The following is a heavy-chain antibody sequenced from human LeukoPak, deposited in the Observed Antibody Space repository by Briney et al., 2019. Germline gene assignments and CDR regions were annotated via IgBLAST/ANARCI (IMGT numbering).Heavy chain of an antibody. J-gene: IGHJ1*01. CDR2: INSDGSST. CDR1: GFTFSSYW. D-gene: IGHD6-13*01. Sequence: GGSLRLSCAASGFTFSSYWMHWVRQAPGKGLVWVSRINSDGSSTGYEDSVKGRFTISRDNSKTTLYLQMNSLRADDTAVYYCVKDGGSSSWYESFQHWGQGTLVTVSS. CDR3: VKDGGSSSWYESFQH. V-gene: IGHV3-74*01.